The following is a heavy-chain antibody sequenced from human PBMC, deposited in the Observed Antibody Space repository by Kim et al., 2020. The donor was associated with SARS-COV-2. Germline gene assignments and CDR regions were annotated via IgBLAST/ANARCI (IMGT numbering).Heavy chain of an antibody. CDR2: ISYDGSNK. CDR1: GFTFSSYG. J-gene: IGHJ6*03. Sequence: GGSLRLSCAASGFTFSSYGMHWVRQAPGKGLEWVAVISYDGSNKYYADSVKGRFTISRDNSKNTLYLQMNSLRAEDTAVYYCAKDKMVRGIYYYYYMDVWGKGTTVTVSS. V-gene: IGHV3-30*18. CDR3: AKDKMVRGIYYYYYMDV. D-gene: IGHD3-10*01.